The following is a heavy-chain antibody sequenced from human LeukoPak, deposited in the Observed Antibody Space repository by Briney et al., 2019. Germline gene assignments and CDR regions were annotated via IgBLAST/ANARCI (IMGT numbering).Heavy chain of an antibody. CDR1: GYTFTSYY. Sequence: GASVKVSCKASGYTFTSYYMHWVRQAPGQGLEWMGIINPSGGSTSYAQKFQGRVTMTRDTSTSTVYMELSSLRSEDTAVYYCARDAIRLRFLEWLGYPDYWGQGTLVTVSS. CDR2: INPSGGST. J-gene: IGHJ4*02. V-gene: IGHV1-46*01. D-gene: IGHD3-3*01. CDR3: ARDAIRLRFLEWLGYPDY.